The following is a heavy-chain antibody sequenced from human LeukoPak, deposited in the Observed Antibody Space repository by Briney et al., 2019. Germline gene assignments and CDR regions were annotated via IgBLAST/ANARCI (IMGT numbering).Heavy chain of an antibody. CDR3: ARSRSFYYGSGIGFF. V-gene: IGHV4-59*01. D-gene: IGHD3-10*01. Sequence: PSETLSLTCTVSGGSISSYYWSWIRQPPGKGLEWIGYIYYSGSTNYNPSLKSRVTISVDTSKNQFSLKLSSVTAADTAVYYCARSRSFYYGSGIGFFWGQGTLVTVSS. J-gene: IGHJ4*02. CDR2: IYYSGST. CDR1: GGSISSYY.